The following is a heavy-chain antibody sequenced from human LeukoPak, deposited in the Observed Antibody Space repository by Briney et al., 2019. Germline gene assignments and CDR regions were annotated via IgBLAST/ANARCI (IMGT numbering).Heavy chain of an antibody. D-gene: IGHD3-16*01. CDR3: TSGEESITFGGVTQAGDNWFDP. Sequence: QSGGSLRLSCEASGFTFSHYWMSWVRQAPGKGPEWVANINEDGSQRFYGDSVKGRFTISRDNARNSLHLQMNSLRAEDTTVYYCTSGEESITFGGVTQAGDNWFDPWGQGTLVTVSS. V-gene: IGHV3-7*01. J-gene: IGHJ5*02. CDR1: GFTFSHYW. CDR2: INEDGSQR.